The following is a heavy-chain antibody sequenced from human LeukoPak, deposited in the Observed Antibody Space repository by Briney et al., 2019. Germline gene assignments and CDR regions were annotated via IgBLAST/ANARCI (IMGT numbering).Heavy chain of an antibody. Sequence: GGSLRLSCAASGFTFSSYAMSWARQAPGKGLEWVSAISGSGGSTYYADSVKGRFTISRDNSKNTLYLQMNSLRAEDTAVYYCAKGLSCYSRFCAFDIWGQGTMVTVSS. CDR1: GFTFSSYA. CDR3: AKGLSCYSRFCAFDI. V-gene: IGHV3-23*01. J-gene: IGHJ3*02. CDR2: ISGSGGST. D-gene: IGHD2-15*01.